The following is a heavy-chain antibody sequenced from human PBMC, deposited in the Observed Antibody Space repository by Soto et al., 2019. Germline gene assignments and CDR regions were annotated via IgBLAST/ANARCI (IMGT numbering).Heavy chain of an antibody. CDR2: INPNSGGT. D-gene: IGHD1-1*01. CDR1: GYTFTDYY. Sequence: ASVKVSCKASGYTFTDYYIHWVRQAPGQGLEWMGWINPNSGGTKYAQKFQGWVTMVRDMSISTAYMEVGRLRSDDTAVFYCARSEGVTNWSIRSRDSDYTMDVWGQGTTVTVYS. J-gene: IGHJ6*02. CDR3: ARSEGVTNWSIRSRDSDYTMDV. V-gene: IGHV1-2*04.